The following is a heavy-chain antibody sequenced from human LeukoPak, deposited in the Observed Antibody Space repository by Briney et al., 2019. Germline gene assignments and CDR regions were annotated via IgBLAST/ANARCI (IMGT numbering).Heavy chain of an antibody. CDR3: ARETYYDSSDYYYYYYMDV. CDR1: GFSLSTSGMR. CDR2: IDWDDDK. V-gene: IGHV2-70*04. J-gene: IGHJ6*03. Sequence: SGPALVKPTQTLTLTCTFSGFSLSTSGMRVSWIRQPPGKALEWLARIDWDDDKFYSTSLKTRLTISKDTSKNQVVLTMTNMDPVDTATYYCARETYYDSSDYYYYYYMDVWGKGTTVTVSS. D-gene: IGHD3-3*01.